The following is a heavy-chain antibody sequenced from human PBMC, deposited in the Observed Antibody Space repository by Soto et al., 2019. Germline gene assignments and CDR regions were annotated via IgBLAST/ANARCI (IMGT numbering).Heavy chain of an antibody. V-gene: IGHV4-34*01. CDR1: GGSFSGYY. D-gene: IGHD6-19*01. J-gene: IGHJ6*03. CDR3: AGSGWYHYYYYMDV. Sequence: PSETLSLTCAVYGGSFSGYYWSWIRQPPGKGLEWIGEINHSGSTNYNPSLKSRVTISVDTSKNQFSLKLSSVTAADTAVYYCAGSGWYHYYYYMDVWGKGTTVTVSS. CDR2: INHSGST.